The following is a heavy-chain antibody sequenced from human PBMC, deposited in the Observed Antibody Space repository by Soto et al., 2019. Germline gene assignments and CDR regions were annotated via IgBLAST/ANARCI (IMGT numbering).Heavy chain of an antibody. V-gene: IGHV2-5*02. CDR2: IYWDDDK. D-gene: IGHD7-27*01. J-gene: IGHJ1*01. CDR1: GFSLSNSGMG. Sequence: ITLKESGPTLVKPTQPLTLTCTFSGFSLSNSGMGVGWIRHPPGKALEWLALIYWDDDKRYSPSLKNRLTITKDTSRNQVVLTLTNIDPVDTATYYCAHRTGVIKEFQLWGQGTLVTVSS. CDR3: AHRTGVIKEFQL.